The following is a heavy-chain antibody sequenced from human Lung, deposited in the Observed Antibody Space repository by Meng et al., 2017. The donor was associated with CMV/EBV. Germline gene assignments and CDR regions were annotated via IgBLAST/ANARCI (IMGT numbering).Heavy chain of an antibody. CDR3: ASNTPYYYHTTGPVWGN. D-gene: IGHD3-22*01. Sequence: YILSHNYYGSCLRQPPGKGPQLIGYISSTGITSYNPSLKSRVTISLDTSRNQFSLKLNSVTVADTAVYYCASNTPYYYHTTGPVWGNWGQGTLVTVSS. J-gene: IGHJ4*02. CDR1: YILSHNYY. CDR2: ISSTGIT. V-gene: IGHV4-30-4*01.